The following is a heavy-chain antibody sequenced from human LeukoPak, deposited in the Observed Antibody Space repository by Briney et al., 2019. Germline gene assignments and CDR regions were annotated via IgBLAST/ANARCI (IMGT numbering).Heavy chain of an antibody. Sequence: PGGSLRLSCAASGFTLSNFAMHWVRRAPGKGLEWVAVISYDGDNEYYADSVKGQFTISRDNSKDRLYLQMNSLRPEDTAMYYCARVRGGRSWYYYGMDVWGRGTTVTVSS. CDR1: GFTLSNFA. D-gene: IGHD3-16*01. J-gene: IGHJ6*02. V-gene: IGHV3-30-3*01. CDR3: ARVRGGRSWYYYGMDV. CDR2: ISYDGDNE.